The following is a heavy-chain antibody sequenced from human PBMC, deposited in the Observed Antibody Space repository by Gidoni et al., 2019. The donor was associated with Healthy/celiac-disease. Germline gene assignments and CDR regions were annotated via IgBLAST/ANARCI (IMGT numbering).Heavy chain of an antibody. J-gene: IGHJ4*02. CDR3: AKDQGVTFFDY. Sequence: KGRFTISSDNSKNTLYLQMNSLRAEDTAVYYCAKDQGVTFFDYWAQGTLVTVSS. V-gene: IGHV3-23*01. D-gene: IGHD2-21*02.